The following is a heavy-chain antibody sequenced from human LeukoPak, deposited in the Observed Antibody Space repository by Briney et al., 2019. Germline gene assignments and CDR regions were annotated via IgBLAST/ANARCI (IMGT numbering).Heavy chain of an antibody. V-gene: IGHV5-51*01. CDR2: IYPGDSDT. Sequence: GESLKISCKGSGYSFTSYWIGWVRQMPGKGLEWMGVIYPGDSDTRYSPSFQGQVTISADKSISTAYLQWSSLKASDTAMYYCARREYDSSGYYYVVFDYWGQGTLVTVSS. CDR1: GYSFTSYW. D-gene: IGHD3-22*01. J-gene: IGHJ4*02. CDR3: ARREYDSSGYYYVVFDY.